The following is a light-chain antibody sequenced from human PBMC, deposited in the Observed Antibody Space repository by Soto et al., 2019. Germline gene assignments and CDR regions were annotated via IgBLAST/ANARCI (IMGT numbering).Light chain of an antibody. V-gene: IGKV3-15*01. CDR3: QKYNNWPPT. Sequence: EFVLTQSPGTLSLSPGDSATLSCRGSQTVRNNYLAWYQQKTGQAPRLLISGVSTRAAGVPDRLSGSGSGTELNLTISRLQSEDFAVYYCQKYNNWPPTFGQGTKVDI. CDR2: GVS. CDR1: QTVRNN. J-gene: IGKJ1*01.